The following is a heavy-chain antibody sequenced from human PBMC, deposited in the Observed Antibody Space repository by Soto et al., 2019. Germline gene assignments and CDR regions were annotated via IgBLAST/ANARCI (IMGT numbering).Heavy chain of an antibody. CDR2: IYYSGST. Sequence: QVQLQESGPGLVKPSETLSLTCTVSGGSISSYYWSWIRQPPGKGLEWIGYIYYSGSTNYNPSLKIRVTVSVDTSKNQFSLKLSSVTAADTAVYYCAGSTTVSLKGFDYWGQGTLVTVSS. J-gene: IGHJ4*02. D-gene: IGHD4-17*01. CDR3: AGSTTVSLKGFDY. CDR1: GGSISSYY. V-gene: IGHV4-59*01.